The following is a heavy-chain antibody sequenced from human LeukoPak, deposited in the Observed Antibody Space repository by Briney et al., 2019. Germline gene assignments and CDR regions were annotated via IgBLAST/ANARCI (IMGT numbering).Heavy chain of an antibody. V-gene: IGHV4-34*01. CDR3: ARGPRRSSYDY. D-gene: IGHD6-13*01. J-gene: IGHJ4*02. CDR2: INHSGST. Sequence: SETLSLTCTVSGGSISGYYWSWIRQPPGKGLEWIGEINHSGSTNYNPSLKSRVTISVDTSKNQFSLKLSSVTAADTAVYYCARGPRRSSYDYWGQGTLVTVSS. CDR1: GGSISGYY.